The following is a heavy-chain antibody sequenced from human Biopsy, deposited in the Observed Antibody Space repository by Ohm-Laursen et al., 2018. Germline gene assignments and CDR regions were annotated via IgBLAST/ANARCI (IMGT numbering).Heavy chain of an antibody. V-gene: IGHV3-7*03. D-gene: IGHD5-24*01. CDR1: GSAFSSSW. J-gene: IGHJ6*02. Sequence: SLRLSCAASGSAFSSSWMTWVRQAPGKGLEWVANINRDGNEKFYVDSVKGRFTISRDNAKTSLFLQMNSLRAEDTAVYYCARDVEGFYSYAMDVWGQGTTVTVSS. CDR3: ARDVEGFYSYAMDV. CDR2: INRDGNEK.